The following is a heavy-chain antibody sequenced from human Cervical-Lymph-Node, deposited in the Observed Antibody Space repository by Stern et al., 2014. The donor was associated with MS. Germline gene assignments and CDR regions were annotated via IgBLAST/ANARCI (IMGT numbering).Heavy chain of an antibody. V-gene: IGHV1-24*01. J-gene: IGHJ4*02. CDR1: GHPLSELD. D-gene: IGHD3-10*01. CDR2: FDPDDGET. CDR3: ATDRGVK. Sequence: VQLVQSGAEVKKPGASVTVSCNVSGHPLSELDLNWVRQPPPRGLEWMGQFDPDDGETVYAQQFQGRLSITEDTPKGPAYMNRTALRSEDTAVYYGATDRGVKWGPGTLVTVSS.